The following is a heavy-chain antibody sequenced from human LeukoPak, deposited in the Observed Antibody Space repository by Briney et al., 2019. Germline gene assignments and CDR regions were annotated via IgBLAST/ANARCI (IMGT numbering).Heavy chain of an antibody. V-gene: IGHV3-43*02. CDR3: AKEIAARTYYYGMDV. J-gene: IGHJ6*02. CDR2: ISGDGGST. D-gene: IGHD6-6*01. Sequence: VTLSLTCTVSGGSISSYYWSWVRQAPGKGLEWVSLISGDGGSTYYADSVKGRFTISRYNSKTSLYLQKNSLRTEDTALYYCAKEIAARTYYYGMDVWGQGTTVTVSS. CDR1: GGSISSYY.